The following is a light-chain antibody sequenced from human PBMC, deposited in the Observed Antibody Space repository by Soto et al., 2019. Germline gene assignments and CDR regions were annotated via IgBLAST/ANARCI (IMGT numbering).Light chain of an antibody. Sequence: QSVLTQPASVSGSPGQSITISCTGTSSDVGGYNYVSWYQQHPGKAPKLMIYDVSNRPSGVSNRFSGSKSGNTASLTISGRQAEDEADYYCSSYTSSSTVFGGGTKLTV. V-gene: IGLV2-14*01. CDR2: DVS. J-gene: IGLJ2*01. CDR1: SSDVGGYNY. CDR3: SSYTSSSTV.